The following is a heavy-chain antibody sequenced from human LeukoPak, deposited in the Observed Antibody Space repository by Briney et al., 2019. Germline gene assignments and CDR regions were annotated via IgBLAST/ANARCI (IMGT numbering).Heavy chain of an antibody. CDR1: GGSISSYY. V-gene: IGHV4-59*01. CDR3: ARDSGVIEGMFDY. Sequence: SGTLSLTCTVSGGSISSYYWSWIRQPPGKGLEWIGYIYYSGSTNYNPSLKSRVTISVDTSKNQFSLKLSSVTAADTAVYCCARDSGVIEGMFDYWGQGTLVTVSS. CDR2: IYYSGST. D-gene: IGHD3-22*01. J-gene: IGHJ4*02.